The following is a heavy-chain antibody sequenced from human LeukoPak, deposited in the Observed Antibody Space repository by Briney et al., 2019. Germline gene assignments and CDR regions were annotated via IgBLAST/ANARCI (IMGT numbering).Heavy chain of an antibody. CDR3: ARDRYYYDSSGYYLFDY. CDR2: INHSGST. J-gene: IGHJ4*02. V-gene: IGHV4-34*01. CDR1: GGSFSGYY. D-gene: IGHD3-22*01. Sequence: KASETLSLTCAVYGGSFSGYYWSWIRQPPGKGLEWIGEINHSGSTNYNPSLKSRVTISVDTSKNQFSLKLSSVTAADTAVYYCARDRYYYDSSGYYLFDYWGQGTLVTVSS.